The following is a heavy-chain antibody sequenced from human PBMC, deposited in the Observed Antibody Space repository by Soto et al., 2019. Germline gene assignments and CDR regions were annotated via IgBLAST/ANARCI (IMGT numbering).Heavy chain of an antibody. D-gene: IGHD1-20*01. CDR2: VFYTGFT. CDR3: ASSQKGYNWNYFDH. V-gene: IGHV4-39*01. CDR1: GCSISGSYYY. J-gene: IGHJ4*02. Sequence: SETLSLTCAVSGCSISGSYYYWVWLRQSPGRGPEWIGSVFYTGFTSYNPSLESRVSVSVDTSKNQFSLKVSAVTAADTAVYYCASSQKGYNWNYFDHWGQGALVTVSS.